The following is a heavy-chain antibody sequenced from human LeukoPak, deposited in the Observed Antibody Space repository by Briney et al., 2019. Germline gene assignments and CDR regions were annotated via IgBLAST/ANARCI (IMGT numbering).Heavy chain of an antibody. CDR3: ARVIDCGGDCYLFDY. Sequence: SETLSPTCTVSGGSINSYYWSWIRQPPGKGLEWIGYIYYGGSTNYNPSLKSRVTISVDTSKNQFSLKLSSVTAADTAVYYCARVIDCGGDCYLFDYWGQGTLVTVSS. CDR2: IYYGGST. D-gene: IGHD2-21*02. CDR1: GGSINSYY. V-gene: IGHV4-59*01. J-gene: IGHJ4*02.